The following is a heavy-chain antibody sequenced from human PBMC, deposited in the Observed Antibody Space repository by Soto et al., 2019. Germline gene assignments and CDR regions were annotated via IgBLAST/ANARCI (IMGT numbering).Heavy chain of an antibody. CDR2: IIPILGIA. J-gene: IGHJ4*02. CDR1: GGTFSSYA. D-gene: IGHD6-6*01. CDR3: ARCRSEQLVDY. Sequence: ASVKVSCKASGGTFSSYAISWVRQAPGQGLEWMGRIIPILGIANYAQKFQGRVTITADKSTSTAYMELSSLRSEDTAVYYCARCRSEQLVDYWGQGTLVTVSS. V-gene: IGHV1-69*04.